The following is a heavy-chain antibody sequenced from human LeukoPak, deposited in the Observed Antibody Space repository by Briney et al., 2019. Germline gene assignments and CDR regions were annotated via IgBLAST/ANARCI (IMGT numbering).Heavy chain of an antibody. Sequence: GGSLRLPCAASGFTFSSYAMSWVRQAPGKGLEWVSAISGSGGSTYYADSVKGRFTISRDNSKNTLYLQMNSLRAEDTAVYYCAKVPVLLWFGELSLNWFDPWGQGTLVTVSS. D-gene: IGHD3-10*01. J-gene: IGHJ5*02. CDR2: ISGSGGST. CDR3: AKVPVLLWFGELSLNWFDP. V-gene: IGHV3-23*01. CDR1: GFTFSSYA.